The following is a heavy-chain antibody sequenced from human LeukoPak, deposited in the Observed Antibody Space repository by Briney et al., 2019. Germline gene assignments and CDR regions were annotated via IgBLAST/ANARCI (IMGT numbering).Heavy chain of an antibody. V-gene: IGHV3-7*01. CDR3: ARGPYCGGDCYPGAFDI. CDR2: IKQDGSEK. CDR1: GFTFSSYW. Sequence: GGSLRLSCAASGFTFSSYWMSWVRQAPGKGLEWVANIKQDGSEKYYVDSVKGRFTISRDNAKNSLYLQMNSLRAEDTAVYYCARGPYCGGDCYPGAFDIWGQGTMVTVSS. D-gene: IGHD2-21*02. J-gene: IGHJ3*02.